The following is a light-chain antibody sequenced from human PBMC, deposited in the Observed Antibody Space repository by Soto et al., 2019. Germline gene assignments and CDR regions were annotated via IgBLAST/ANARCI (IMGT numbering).Light chain of an antibody. V-gene: IGKV1-39*01. CDR2: GAS. CDR1: QSINVY. J-gene: IGKJ1*01. CDR3: QQTDSTRNP. Sequence: DIHMTQSPSSLSASVGDRVTITCRASQSINVYLHWYQQKPGKPPNLLIYGASSLQRGGPSRFTRSGSAADFTLTVISLRAKDVAAPYCQQTDSTRNPFGLGT.